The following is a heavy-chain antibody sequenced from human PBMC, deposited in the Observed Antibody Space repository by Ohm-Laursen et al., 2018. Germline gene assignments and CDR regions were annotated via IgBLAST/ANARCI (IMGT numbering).Heavy chain of an antibody. V-gene: IGHV1-69*04. CDR2: IIPILGIA. CDR1: GGTFSSYA. Sequence: SSVKVSCKASGGTFSSYAISWVRQAPGQGLEWMGRIIPILGIANYAQKFQGRVTITADKSTSTAYMELSSLRSEDTAVYYCARQGTQIMFFDYGMDVWGQGTTVTVPS. J-gene: IGHJ6*02. D-gene: IGHD3/OR15-3a*01. CDR3: ARQGTQIMFFDYGMDV.